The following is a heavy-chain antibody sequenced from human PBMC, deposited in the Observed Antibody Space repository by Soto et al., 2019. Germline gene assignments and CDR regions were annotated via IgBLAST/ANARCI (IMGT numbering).Heavy chain of an antibody. V-gene: IGHV4-39*01. D-gene: IGHD5-18*01. CDR1: GGSISSSSYY. Sequence: SETLSLTCTVSGGSISSSSYYWGWIRQPPGKGLEWIGSIYYSGSTYYNPSLKSRVTISVDTSKNQFSLKLSSVTAADTAVYYCARHIPPLYSYGYWDYYYYYGMDVWGQGTTVTVSS. CDR3: ARHIPPLYSYGYWDYYYYYGMDV. J-gene: IGHJ6*02. CDR2: IYYSGST.